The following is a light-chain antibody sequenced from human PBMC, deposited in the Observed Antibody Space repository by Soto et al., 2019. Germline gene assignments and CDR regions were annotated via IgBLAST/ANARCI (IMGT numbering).Light chain of an antibody. Sequence: QSALTQPPSASGSPGQSVTISCTGTSSDVGGYNYVSWYQQHPGKAPKLMIYEVTNRPSGVSYRFSGSKSGNTASLIISGLQAEDEADYYCSSYTSSSAPHVVFGGGTKLTVL. CDR1: SSDVGGYNY. V-gene: IGLV2-14*01. J-gene: IGLJ2*01. CDR2: EVT. CDR3: SSYTSSSAPHVV.